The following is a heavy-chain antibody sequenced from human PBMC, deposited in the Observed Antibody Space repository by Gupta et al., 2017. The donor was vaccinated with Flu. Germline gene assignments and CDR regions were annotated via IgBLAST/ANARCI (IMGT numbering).Heavy chain of an antibody. CDR2: INTTTGKN. Sequence: QVQLVQSGPELKKPAASVKVSCKASGYSFTSYDMNWVRQAPGQGLEWMGGINTTTGKNTYAQGFTGRFVFSVDTSVNTATLQITTLKAEDTAVYFCARGVDIVANLTWFDPWGHADLVTVSS. CDR1: GYSFTSYD. CDR3: ARGVDIVANLTWFDP. D-gene: IGHD5-12*01. J-gene: IGHJ5*02. V-gene: IGHV7-4-1*02.